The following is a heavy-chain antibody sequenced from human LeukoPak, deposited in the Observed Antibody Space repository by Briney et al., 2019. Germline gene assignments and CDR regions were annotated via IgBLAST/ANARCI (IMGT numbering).Heavy chain of an antibody. CDR1: GFTFSSFS. D-gene: IGHD3-3*01. J-gene: IGHJ3*02. Sequence: GGSLRLSCAASGFTFSSFSMNWVRQAPGKGLEWVSSISSSSSYIYYADSLKGRFTISRDNAKNSLYPQMNSLTVEDTAVYYCARVTIFGVDDAFDIWGQGTMVTVSS. CDR3: ARVTIFGVDDAFDI. CDR2: ISSSSSYI. V-gene: IGHV3-21*01.